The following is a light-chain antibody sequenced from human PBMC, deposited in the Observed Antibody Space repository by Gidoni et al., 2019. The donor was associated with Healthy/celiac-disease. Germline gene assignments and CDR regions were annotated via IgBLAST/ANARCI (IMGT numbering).Light chain of an antibody. Sequence: DIQMTQSPSTLSASVGDRVTSTCRASQSISSWLAWYQQKPGKAPKLLIYKASSLESGVPSRFSGSGSGTEFTLTISSLQPDDFATYYCQQDNSYLWTFXXXTKVEIK. J-gene: IGKJ1*01. CDR1: QSISSW. CDR2: KAS. CDR3: QQDNSYLWT. V-gene: IGKV1-5*03.